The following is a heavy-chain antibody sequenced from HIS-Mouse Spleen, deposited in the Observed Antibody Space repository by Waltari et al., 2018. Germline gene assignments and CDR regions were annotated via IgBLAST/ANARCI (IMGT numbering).Heavy chain of an antibody. J-gene: IGHJ3*02. CDR3: AREFGLLPPISSRDYDAFDI. V-gene: IGHV4-39*07. CDR1: GGSIRSSSYY. D-gene: IGHD3-10*01. Sequence: QLQLQESGPGLVTPSETLSLTCTVSGGSIRSSSYYWGWIRQPPGKGLEWIGSIYYSGSTYYNPSLKSRVTISVDTSKNQFSLKLSSVTAADTAVYYCAREFGLLPPISSRDYDAFDIWGQGTMVTVSS. CDR2: IYYSGST.